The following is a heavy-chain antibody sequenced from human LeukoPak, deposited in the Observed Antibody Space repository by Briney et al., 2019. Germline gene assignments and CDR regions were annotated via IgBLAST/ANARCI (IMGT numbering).Heavy chain of an antibody. CDR2: INSDGSST. D-gene: IGHD5-18*01. Sequence: GGFLRLSCAASGSTFSSYWMHWVRQAPGKGLVLVSRINSDGSSTSYADSVKGRFTISRDNAKNTLYLQMNSLRAEDTAVYYCARTRPGYSYGYVGYWGQGTLVTVSS. CDR1: GSTFSSYW. V-gene: IGHV3-74*01. J-gene: IGHJ4*02. CDR3: ARTRPGYSYGYVGY.